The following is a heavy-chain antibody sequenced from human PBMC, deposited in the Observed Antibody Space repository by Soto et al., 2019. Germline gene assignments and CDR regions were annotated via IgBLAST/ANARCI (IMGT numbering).Heavy chain of an antibody. Sequence: QVQLQQSGPGLVKPSQTLSLTCDISGDSVSSNSAGWNWIRQTPSRGLEWLGRTYYRSKWYNNYAVSVKSRVSVNPDTAKNQFSLQLNPVTPEDTAVYYCARGSWDDVSGHYYMDVWGKGTTVTVSS. CDR1: GDSVSSNSAG. D-gene: IGHD1-1*01. CDR2: TYYRSKWYN. V-gene: IGHV6-1*01. J-gene: IGHJ6*03. CDR3: ARGSWDDVSGHYYMDV.